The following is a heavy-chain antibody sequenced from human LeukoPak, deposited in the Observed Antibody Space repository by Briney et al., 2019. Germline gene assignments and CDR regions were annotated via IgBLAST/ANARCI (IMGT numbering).Heavy chain of an antibody. J-gene: IGHJ4*02. CDR1: GFTFSSYA. D-gene: IGHD6-19*01. Sequence: GGSLRLSCAASGFTFSSYAMSWVRQAPGKGLEWVANIKQDGSEKYYVDSVKGRFTISRDNAKNSLYLQMNSLRAEDTAVYYCARITYSSGWAFDYWGQGTLVTVSS. V-gene: IGHV3-7*01. CDR2: IKQDGSEK. CDR3: ARITYSSGWAFDY.